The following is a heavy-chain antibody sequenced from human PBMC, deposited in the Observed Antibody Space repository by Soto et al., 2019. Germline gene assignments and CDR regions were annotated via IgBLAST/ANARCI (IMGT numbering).Heavy chain of an antibody. CDR3: ARTLVTGYSDS. CDR1: GGSISAYY. V-gene: IGHV4-59*01. Sequence: QVQLQESGPGLVKPSETLSLTCTVSGGSISAYYWSWIRQPPGKGLEWIGRIYYTGSTNYNSSLGSRVTISADTSRVHFSLRLSSVTAADTAVYYCARTLVTGYSDSWGQGALVTVSS. J-gene: IGHJ4*02. D-gene: IGHD3-9*01. CDR2: IYYTGST.